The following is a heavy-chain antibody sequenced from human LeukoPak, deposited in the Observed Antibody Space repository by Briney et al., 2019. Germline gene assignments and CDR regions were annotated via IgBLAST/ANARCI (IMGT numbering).Heavy chain of an antibody. CDR2: VGGSGRTT. Sequence: GGSLRLSCAASGFSFTNYAMSWVRQAPGKGLEWVSSVGGSGRTTYHADSLEGRLTISRDNSKNTLYLQMNSLRAEDTAVYYCAKAFCSGDGYRGLYYFDYWGQGTLVTVYS. CDR1: GFSFTNYA. CDR3: AKAFCSGDGYRGLYYFDY. J-gene: IGHJ4*02. V-gene: IGHV3-23*01. D-gene: IGHD5-24*01.